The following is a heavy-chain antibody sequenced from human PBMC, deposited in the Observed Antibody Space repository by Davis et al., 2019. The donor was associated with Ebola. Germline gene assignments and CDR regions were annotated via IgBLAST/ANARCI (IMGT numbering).Heavy chain of an antibody. CDR1: GYTLSEFS. CDR2: FDPEDGGH. Sequence: ASVKVSCKVFGYTLSEFSMHWVRQAPGGGLEWMGGFDPEDGGHRYAQKLQGRVTMTEDTFTNTAYMELSRLTSEDTAEYYCARGRNGGWDFDYWGQGTRVTVSS. D-gene: IGHD6-19*01. V-gene: IGHV1-24*01. CDR3: ARGRNGGWDFDY. J-gene: IGHJ4*02.